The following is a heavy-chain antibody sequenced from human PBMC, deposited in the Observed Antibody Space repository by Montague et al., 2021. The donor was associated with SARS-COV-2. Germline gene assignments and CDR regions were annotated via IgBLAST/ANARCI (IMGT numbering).Heavy chain of an antibody. V-gene: IGHV4-39*01. CDR1: GGSITSNGCY. CDR3: ARHRRGGLVVAAPNWFDL. Sequence: SETLSLTCTVSGGSITSNGCYWGRIPDPPGRGRTWVESRYAHGCTPDTPSLRMPVSISVDTSKNQFSLRLSSVTSADTAVYYCARHRRGGLVVAAPNWFDLWGQGT. CDR2: RYAHGCT. D-gene: IGHD2-15*01. J-gene: IGHJ5*02.